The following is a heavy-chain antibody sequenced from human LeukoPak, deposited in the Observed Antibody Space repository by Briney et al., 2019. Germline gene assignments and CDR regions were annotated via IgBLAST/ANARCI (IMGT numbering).Heavy chain of an antibody. J-gene: IGHJ4*02. CDR3: ARDVEQWLVRVYYFDY. V-gene: IGHV3-48*01. CDR2: ISSGSTTI. Sequence: PGGSLRLSCATSGFTLSSYSMNWVRQAPGKGLEWVSYISSGSTTIYYADSVKGRSTISRDNAKNSLYPQMNSLRAEDTAVYYCARDVEQWLVRVYYFDYWGQGTLVTVSS. CDR1: GFTLSSYS. D-gene: IGHD6-19*01.